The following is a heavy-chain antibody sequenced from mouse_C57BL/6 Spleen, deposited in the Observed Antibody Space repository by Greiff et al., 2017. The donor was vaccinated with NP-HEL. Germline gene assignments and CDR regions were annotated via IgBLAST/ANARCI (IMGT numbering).Heavy chain of an antibody. Sequence: QVHVKQPGAELVMPGASVKLSCKASGYTFTSYWMHWVKQRPGQGLEWIGEIDPSDSNTNYNQKFKGKSTLTVDKSSSTAYMQLSSLTSEDSAVYYCARGGCLWFAYWGQGTLVTVSA. CDR2: IDPSDSNT. V-gene: IGHV1-69*01. J-gene: IGHJ3*01. CDR3: ARGGCLWFAY. CDR1: GYTFTSYW.